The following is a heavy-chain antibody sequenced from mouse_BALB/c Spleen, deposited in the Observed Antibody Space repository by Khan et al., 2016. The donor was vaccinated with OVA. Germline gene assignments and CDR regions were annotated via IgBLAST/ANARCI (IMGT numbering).Heavy chain of an antibody. J-gene: IGHJ3*01. CDR3: ARLGPGFTY. CDR2: ISYSGST. D-gene: IGHD4-1*01. V-gene: IGHV3-2*02. CDR1: GYSITSDYA. Sequence: EVQLVESGPGLVKPSQSLSLTCTVTGYSITSDYAWNWIRQSPGNKLEWMGYISYSGSTSYNPSLKSRISITRDTSKNQFFLQLNSVTTEDTATXDCARLGPGFTYWGQGTLVTVSA.